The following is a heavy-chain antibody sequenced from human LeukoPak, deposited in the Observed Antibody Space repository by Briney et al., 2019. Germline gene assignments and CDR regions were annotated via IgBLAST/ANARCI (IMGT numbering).Heavy chain of an antibody. J-gene: IGHJ4*02. D-gene: IGHD3-10*01. V-gene: IGHV4-34*01. CDR1: GGSFSGYY. CDR2: VNHSGST. Sequence: SETLSLTCAVYGGSFSGYYWSWIRQPPGKGLEWIGEVNHSGSTNYNPSLKSRVTISVDTSKNQFSLKLSSVTAADTAVYYCARRLVRGVIGGYFDYWGQGTLVTVSS. CDR3: ARRLVRGVIGGYFDY.